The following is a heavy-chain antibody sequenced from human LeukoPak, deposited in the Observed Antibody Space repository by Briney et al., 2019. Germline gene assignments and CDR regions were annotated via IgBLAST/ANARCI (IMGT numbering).Heavy chain of an antibody. Sequence: ASVKVSCKASGYTFTDFYMHWVRQAPGQGLEWMGRINPNSGGTNYAQKFQGRVTMTRDTSISTAYMELSRLRSDDTAVYYCARSTPIGDFDCWGQGTLATVSS. D-gene: IGHD2-21*01. CDR2: INPNSGGT. CDR3: ARSTPIGDFDC. J-gene: IGHJ4*02. V-gene: IGHV1-2*06. CDR1: GYTFTDFY.